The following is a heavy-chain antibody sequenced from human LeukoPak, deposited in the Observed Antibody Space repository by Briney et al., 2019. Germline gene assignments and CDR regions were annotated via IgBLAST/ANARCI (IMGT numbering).Heavy chain of an antibody. CDR1: GFSFSNFW. D-gene: IGHD6-13*01. V-gene: IGHV3-74*01. Sequence: GGSLRLSCAASGFSFSNFWMHWVRQAPGKGLVCVSHISSDGSTTTYADSVKGRFTISRDNAENTLFLQMNSLRPEDTAVYYCAREEYSSSSWGQGTLVTVSS. J-gene: IGHJ5*02. CDR2: ISSDGSTT. CDR3: AREEYSSSS.